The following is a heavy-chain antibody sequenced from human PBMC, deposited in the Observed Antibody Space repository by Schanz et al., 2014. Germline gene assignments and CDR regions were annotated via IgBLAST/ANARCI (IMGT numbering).Heavy chain of an antibody. CDR1: GITFSGYS. CDR2: ISGSSSTK. D-gene: IGHD2-21*01. CDR3: AREDCSATSCYFRY. J-gene: IGHJ4*02. V-gene: IGHV3-48*01. Sequence: EVQLVESGGGLAQPGGSLRLSCAASGITFSGYSMNWVRQAPGKGLEWVSYISGSSSTKYYADSVKGRFTISRDNSNNTVYLQMNTLRAEDTAVYYCAREDCSATSCYFRYWGQGTLVTVSS.